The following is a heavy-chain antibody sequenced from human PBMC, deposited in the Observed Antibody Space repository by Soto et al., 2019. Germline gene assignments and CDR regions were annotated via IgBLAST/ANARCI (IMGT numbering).Heavy chain of an antibody. D-gene: IGHD2-8*01. CDR3: AKDSNDYYFDY. Sequence: GGSLRLSCAAPGFTFSSYGMSWVRQAPGKGLEWVSAISGSGGSTYYADSMKGRLTISRDNSKNSLYLQMNSLRAENTAVYYWAKDSNDYYFDYWGQGTLVTVSS. J-gene: IGHJ4*02. CDR2: ISGSGGST. V-gene: IGHV3-23*01. CDR1: GFTFSSYG.